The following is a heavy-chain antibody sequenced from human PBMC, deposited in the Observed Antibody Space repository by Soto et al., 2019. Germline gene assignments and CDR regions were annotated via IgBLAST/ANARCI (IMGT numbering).Heavy chain of an antibody. CDR3: ARTQQASGYSSSFYLGY. CDR2: IYPGDSDT. D-gene: IGHD6-13*01. Sequence: GESLKISCKASGFNFNTYWIAWVRQMPGKGLEWMGIIYPGDSDTRYSPSFQGQVTISADKSITTAYLHWSSLKASDTAMYYCARTQQASGYSSSFYLGYWGQGTLVTVSS. J-gene: IGHJ4*02. CDR1: GFNFNTYW. V-gene: IGHV5-51*01.